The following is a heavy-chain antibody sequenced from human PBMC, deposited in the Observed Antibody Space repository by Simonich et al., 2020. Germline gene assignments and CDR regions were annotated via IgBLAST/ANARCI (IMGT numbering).Heavy chain of an antibody. CDR1: GFTFSSYW. CDR3: ARDREVYGSGSYYNY. D-gene: IGHD3-10*01. Sequence: EVQLVESGGGLVQPGGSLRLSCAASGFTFSSYWMSWVRQAPGKGLECGANIRQDGSEKSFVESMKGRFTISRDNAKNSLYLQMNSLRAEDTAVYYCARDREVYGSGSYYNYWGQGTLVTVSS. V-gene: IGHV3-7*01. CDR2: IRQDGSEK. J-gene: IGHJ4*02.